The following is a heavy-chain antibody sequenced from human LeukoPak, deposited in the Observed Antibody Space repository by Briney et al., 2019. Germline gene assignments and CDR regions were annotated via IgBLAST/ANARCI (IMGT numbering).Heavy chain of an antibody. CDR2: ILTDNGDT. CDR3: ARDRVVGLAPFDP. Sequence: ASVTVSCKASGYNFISYAMHWVRQAPGQSLEWMGWILTDNGDTKYSHYFLGRVTITRDTSANTAYMELSSLRSEDTAVYYCARDRVVGLAPFDPWGQGTLVTVSS. CDR1: GYNFISYA. V-gene: IGHV1-3*04. D-gene: IGHD2-15*01. J-gene: IGHJ5*02.